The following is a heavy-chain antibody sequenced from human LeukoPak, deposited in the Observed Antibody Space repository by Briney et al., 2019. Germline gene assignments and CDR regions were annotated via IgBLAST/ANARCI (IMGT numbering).Heavy chain of an antibody. Sequence: ASVKVSCKVSGYTLTELSMHWVRQAPGKGLEWMGGFDPEDGETIYAQKFQGRVTVTEDTSTDTAYMELSSLRSEDTAVYYCATGLWFGELPGPDYWGQGTLVTVSS. CDR3: ATGLWFGELPGPDY. J-gene: IGHJ4*02. CDR1: GYTLTELS. CDR2: FDPEDGET. D-gene: IGHD3-10*01. V-gene: IGHV1-24*01.